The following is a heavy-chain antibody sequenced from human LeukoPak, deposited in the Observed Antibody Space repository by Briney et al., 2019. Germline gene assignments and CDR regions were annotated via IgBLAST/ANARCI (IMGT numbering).Heavy chain of an antibody. CDR3: AREGNSWYDYYGMDV. CDR1: GGSISSYY. Sequence: SETLSLTCTVSGGSISSYYWSWIRQPPGKGLEWIGYIYYSGSTNYNPSLKSRVTISVDTSKNQFSLKLSSVTAADTAVYYCAREGNSWYDYYGMDVWGQGTTVTVSS. CDR2: IYYSGST. J-gene: IGHJ6*02. V-gene: IGHV4-59*12. D-gene: IGHD5-18*01.